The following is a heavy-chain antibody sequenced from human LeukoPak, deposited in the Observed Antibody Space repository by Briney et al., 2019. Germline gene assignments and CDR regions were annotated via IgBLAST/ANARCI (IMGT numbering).Heavy chain of an antibody. CDR3: VGQLLRAV. J-gene: IGHJ6*03. CDR1: GFPFSGYY. D-gene: IGHD2-2*01. Sequence: GGSLRLSCTASGFPFSGYYISWVRQAPGTGLERLANIKGDGSVQDYVDSVKGRFTISRDNAKNSLYLQMNNLRVDDTAVYYCVGQLLRAVWGKGTTVTVSS. CDR2: IKGDGSVQ. V-gene: IGHV3-7*01.